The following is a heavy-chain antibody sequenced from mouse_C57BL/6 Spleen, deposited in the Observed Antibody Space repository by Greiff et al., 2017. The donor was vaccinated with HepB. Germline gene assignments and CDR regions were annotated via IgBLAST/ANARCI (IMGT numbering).Heavy chain of an antibody. J-gene: IGHJ4*01. CDR2: IHPNSGST. V-gene: IGHV1-64*01. CDR1: GYTFTSYW. Sequence: QVQLQQPGAELVKPGASVKLSCKASGYTFTSYWMHWVKQRPGQGLEWIGMIHPNSGSTNYNEKFKSKATLTVDKSSSTAYMQLSSLTSEDSAVYYCARVGDVGYAMDYWGQGTSVTVSS. D-gene: IGHD3-1*01. CDR3: ARVGDVGYAMDY.